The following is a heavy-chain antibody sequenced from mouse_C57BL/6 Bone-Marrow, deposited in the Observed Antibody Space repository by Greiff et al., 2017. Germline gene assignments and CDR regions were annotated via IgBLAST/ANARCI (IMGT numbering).Heavy chain of an antibody. J-gene: IGHJ3*01. CDR2: IYPRSGNT. Sequence: VQLQQSGAELARPGASVKLSCKASGYTFTGYGISWVKQSTGKGLEWIGIIYPRSGNTYYNEKFKGKATLTADKSSSKAYMKLRSLPSEDSAVYFSSRWVGPGTVADWGQGTRVTVSA. D-gene: IGHD1-1*01. CDR1: GYTFTGYG. CDR3: SRWVGPGTVAD. V-gene: IGHV1-81*01.